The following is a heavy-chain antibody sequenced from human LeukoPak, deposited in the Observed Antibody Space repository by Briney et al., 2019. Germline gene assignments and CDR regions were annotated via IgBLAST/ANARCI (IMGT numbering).Heavy chain of an antibody. CDR2: ISAGVDT. CDR3: ARVDGYCSHTGCYPKGVNWFDP. D-gene: IGHD2-2*01. Sequence: GGALRLSCAASGFTFSNYAMSWVRPAPGKGVEGVSAISAGVDTYYSDSVKGRWSISIDNSNNTVHLQMHSLRAEDTAVYYCARVDGYCSHTGCYPKGVNWFDPWGQGTLVTVSS. V-gene: IGHV3-23*01. J-gene: IGHJ5*02. CDR1: GFTFSNYA.